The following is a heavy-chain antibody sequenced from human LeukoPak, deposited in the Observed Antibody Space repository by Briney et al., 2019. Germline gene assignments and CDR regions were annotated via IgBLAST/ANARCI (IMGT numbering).Heavy chain of an antibody. CDR3: ARSPTSWYFDY. CDR1: GFTFSGSG. J-gene: IGHJ4*02. Sequence: GGSLRLSCAASGFTFSGSGMHWVRQAPGKGLEWVAFIRDHGSDKFYAVSGRGRFTISRDNSKNTLYLQMKSLRPEDTSVYYCARSPTSWYFDYWGQGTLVTVSS. CDR2: IRDHGSDK. D-gene: IGHD2-2*01. V-gene: IGHV3-30*02.